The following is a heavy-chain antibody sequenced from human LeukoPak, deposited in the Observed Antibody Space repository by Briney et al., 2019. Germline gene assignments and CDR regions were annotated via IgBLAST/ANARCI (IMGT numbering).Heavy chain of an antibody. CDR3: ARDNKLDY. CDR1: GGSFSGYY. J-gene: IGHJ4*02. CDR2: INHSGST. Sequence: SETLSLTCAVYGGSFSGYYWSWIRQPPGKGLEWIGEINHSGSTNYNPSLKSRVTISVDTSKNQFSLKLSSVTAEDTAVYYCARDNKLDYWGQGTLVTVSS. V-gene: IGHV4-34*01. D-gene: IGHD1-14*01.